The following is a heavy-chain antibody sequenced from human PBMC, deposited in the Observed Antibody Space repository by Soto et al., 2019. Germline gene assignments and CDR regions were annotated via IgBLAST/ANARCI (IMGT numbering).Heavy chain of an antibody. D-gene: IGHD5-12*01. Sequence: SVKVSCKASGGTFSSYAISWVRQAPGQGLEWMGGIIPIFGTANYAQKFQGRVAITADESTSTAYMQLSSLRSEDTAVYYCAREDTAYGMSHLDYWGQGILVTVSS. CDR1: GGTFSSYA. CDR2: IIPIFGTA. V-gene: IGHV1-69*13. CDR3: AREDTAYGMSHLDY. J-gene: IGHJ4*02.